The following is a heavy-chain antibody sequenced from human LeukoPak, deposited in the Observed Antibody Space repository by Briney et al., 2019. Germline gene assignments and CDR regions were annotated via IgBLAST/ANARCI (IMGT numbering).Heavy chain of an antibody. CDR2: ISGSGGST. CDR3: AKLSLGYSSGWSY. CDR1: GFTFSSYA. Sequence: PGGSLRLSCAASGFTFSSYAMNWVRQAPGKGLEWVSAISGSGGSTYYADSVKGRFTISRDNSKNTLYLQMNSLRAEDTAVYYCAKLSLGYSSGWSYWGQGTLVTVSS. V-gene: IGHV3-23*01. D-gene: IGHD6-19*01. J-gene: IGHJ4*02.